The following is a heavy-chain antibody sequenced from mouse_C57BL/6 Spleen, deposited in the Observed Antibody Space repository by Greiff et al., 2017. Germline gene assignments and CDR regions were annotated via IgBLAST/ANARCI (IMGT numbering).Heavy chain of an antibody. Sequence: QVQLQQPGAELVRPGSSVKLSCKASGYTFTSYWMHWVKQRPIQGLEWIGNIDPSDSETHYNQKFKDKATLTVAKSSSTAYMQLSSLTSEDSAVYYCARKAYYTLDYWGQGTTLTVSS. V-gene: IGHV1-52*01. J-gene: IGHJ2*01. CDR3: ARKAYYTLDY. CDR2: IDPSDSET. D-gene: IGHD2-12*01. CDR1: GYTFTSYW.